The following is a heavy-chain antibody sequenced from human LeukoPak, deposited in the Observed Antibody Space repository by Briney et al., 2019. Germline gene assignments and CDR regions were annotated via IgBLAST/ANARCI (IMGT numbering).Heavy chain of an antibody. J-gene: IGHJ4*02. D-gene: IGHD5-12*01. CDR3: ARVGGYLFDY. CDR1: GDSVSSNSVS. CDR2: TYYRSKWYY. Sequence: SQTLSLTCAISGDSVSSNSVSWNWIRQSPSRGVEWLGRTYYRSKWYYHYAISMKSRITITPDTSKNQFSRQLNSVTPEDTGVYYCARVGGYLFDYWAQGTLVTVSS. V-gene: IGHV6-1*01.